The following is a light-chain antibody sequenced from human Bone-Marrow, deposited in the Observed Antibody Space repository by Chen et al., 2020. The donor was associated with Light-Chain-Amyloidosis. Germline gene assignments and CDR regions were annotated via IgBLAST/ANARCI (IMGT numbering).Light chain of an antibody. J-gene: IGKJ4*01. CDR2: TLS. V-gene: IGKV2-40*01. CDR3: MQRIQFPLT. Sequence: IVLTQTPPSLSVTAGEPTSISCRSSQRLVDSCDGNTYLDWYVQKPGQSTDILIYTLSYRASGVPDRFSGSGSGTHFTLNISRVEAEDVGVYYCMQRIQFPLTFGGGTKVEIK. CDR1: QRLVDSCDGNTY.